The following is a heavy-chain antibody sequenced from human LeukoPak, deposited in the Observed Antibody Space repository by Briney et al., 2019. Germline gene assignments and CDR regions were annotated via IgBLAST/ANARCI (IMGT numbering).Heavy chain of an antibody. Sequence: GGSLRLSCAASGFTFSNYGMHWVRQAPGKGLEWVAFIRYDGSNKHYADSVTGRFTISRDNSKNTLYLQMNSLRAEDTAVYYCARLGEVVVAATRGYMDVWGKGTTVTVSS. V-gene: IGHV3-30*02. J-gene: IGHJ6*03. CDR1: GFTFSNYG. CDR3: ARLGEVVVAATRGYMDV. CDR2: IRYDGSNK. D-gene: IGHD2-15*01.